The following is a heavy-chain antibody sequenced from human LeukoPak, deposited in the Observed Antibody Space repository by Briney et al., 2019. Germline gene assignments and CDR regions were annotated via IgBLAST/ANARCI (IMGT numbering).Heavy chain of an antibody. J-gene: IGHJ4*02. CDR2: IYPGDSDT. V-gene: IGHV5-51*01. CDR3: ARRGLCSGGSCYGLSDY. CDR1: GYNFTNYW. D-gene: IGHD2-15*01. Sequence: GESLKISCRGSGYNFTNYWIGWVRQMPGKGLGWMGIIYPGDSDTRYSPSFQGQVTISADKSIGTAYLQWSSLKASDTAMYYCARRGLCSGGSCYGLSDYWGQGTLVTVSS.